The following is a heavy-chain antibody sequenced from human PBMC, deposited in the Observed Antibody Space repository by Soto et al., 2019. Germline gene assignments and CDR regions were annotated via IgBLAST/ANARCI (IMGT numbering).Heavy chain of an antibody. V-gene: IGHV3-48*01. CDR2: ISSSSRTI. Sequence: EVQLVESGGGLVQPGGSLRLSCAASGFTFSSYSMNWVRQAPGKGLEWVSYISSSSRTIYCADSVKGRFTISTDNAQQSLDLKMSSLRAEDPAVYYCAREWDGDGYNSGRFGPWGPGTLVTVSS. CDR1: GFTFSSYS. J-gene: IGHJ5*02. D-gene: IGHD5-12*01. CDR3: AREWDGDGYNSGRFGP.